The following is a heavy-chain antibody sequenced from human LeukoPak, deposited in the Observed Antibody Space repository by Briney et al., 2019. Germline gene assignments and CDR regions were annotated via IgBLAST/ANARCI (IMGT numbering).Heavy chain of an antibody. Sequence: GGSLRLSCAASGFTFSSYAMHWVRQAPGKGLEWVAVISYDGSNKYYADSVKGRFTISRDNSKNTLYLQMNSLRAEDTAVYYCARECYDILTGYPRPDRYYYYYGMDAWGQGTTVTVSS. V-gene: IGHV3-30-3*01. CDR3: ARECYDILTGYPRPDRYYYYYGMDA. J-gene: IGHJ6*02. D-gene: IGHD3-9*01. CDR2: ISYDGSNK. CDR1: GFTFSSYA.